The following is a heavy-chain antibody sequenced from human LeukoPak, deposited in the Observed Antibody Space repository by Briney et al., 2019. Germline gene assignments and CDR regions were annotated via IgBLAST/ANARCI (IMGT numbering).Heavy chain of an antibody. CDR3: ASVGVGATIVGFDY. J-gene: IGHJ4*02. CDR1: GGSISSSSYY. V-gene: IGHV4-39*07. D-gene: IGHD1-26*01. CDR2: IYYSGST. Sequence: PSETLSLTCTVSGGSISSSSYYWGWIRQPPGKGLEWIGSIYYSGSTYYNPSLKSRVTISVDTSKNQFSLKLSSVTAADTAVYYCASVGVGATIVGFDYWGQGTLVTVSS.